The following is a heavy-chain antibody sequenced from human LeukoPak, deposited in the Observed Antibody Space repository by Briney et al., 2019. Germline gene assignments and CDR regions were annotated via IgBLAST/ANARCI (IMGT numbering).Heavy chain of an antibody. J-gene: IGHJ3*02. D-gene: IGHD3-22*01. CDR1: GGSISSDNFY. CDR2: IYTSGST. CDR3: ARAPVPTYYYDSSRYYRAFDI. Sequence: SETLSLTCTVSGGSISSDNFYWSWIRQPAGKGLEWIGRIYTSGSTNYNPSLKSRVTISVDTSKNQVSLKLSSVTAADTAVYYCARAPVPTYYYDSSRYYRAFDIWGQGTVVTVSS. V-gene: IGHV4-61*02.